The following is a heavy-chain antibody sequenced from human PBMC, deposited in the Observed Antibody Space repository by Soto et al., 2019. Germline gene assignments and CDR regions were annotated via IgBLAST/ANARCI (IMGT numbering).Heavy chain of an antibody. J-gene: IGHJ5*02. CDR2: MNPNSGGT. CDR1: GYTFTSYD. D-gene: IGHD5-18*01. Sequence: ASVKVSCKASGYTFTSYDINWVRQATGQGLEWMGWMNPNSGGTDYAQKFQGRVTMTRDTSISTAYMELSRLRSDDTAVYYCARGNTAMVQDWFDPWGQGTLVTVSS. CDR3: ARGNTAMVQDWFDP. V-gene: IGHV1-2*02.